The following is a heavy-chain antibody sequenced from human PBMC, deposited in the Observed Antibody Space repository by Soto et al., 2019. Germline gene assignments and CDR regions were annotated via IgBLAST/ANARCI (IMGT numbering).Heavy chain of an antibody. V-gene: IGHV3-74*01. CDR1: GFTFSSYW. D-gene: IGHD6-13*01. J-gene: IGHJ1*01. CDR3: DMAAAGENEDYFQS. Sequence: GGSLRLSCATSGFTFSSYWMHWVRRAPGKGLVWVSRINTDGSSTAYADSVKGRFTISRDNAKNRLFLHMNSLRAEDTAVYYCDMAAAGENEDYFQSWGPGTLVIVSS. CDR2: INTDGSST.